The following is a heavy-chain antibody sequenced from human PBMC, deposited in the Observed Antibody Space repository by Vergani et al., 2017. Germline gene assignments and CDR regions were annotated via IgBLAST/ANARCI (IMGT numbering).Heavy chain of an antibody. J-gene: IGHJ4*02. CDR1: GFTFSSAR. D-gene: IGHD3-9*01. Sequence: EVQPVEFGGGLVKPGGPLRLSCTTSGFTFSSARMSCVRQAPGKGMEWVALIKPKTDGETTDYAATVKGRITISRDDSKNTLYLQMNSLKTEDRAVYYCTTPKQWELPYYFDYGVQVTQVTVSS. V-gene: IGHV3-15*01. CDR3: TTPKQWELPYYFDY. CDR2: IKPKTDGETT.